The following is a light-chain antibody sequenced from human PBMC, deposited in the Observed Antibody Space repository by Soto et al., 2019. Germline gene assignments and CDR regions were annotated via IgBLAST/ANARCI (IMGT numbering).Light chain of an antibody. J-gene: IGKJ1*01. CDR3: QQYNNWRT. V-gene: IGKV3-15*01. CDR1: QSVSSN. Sequence: VVMTQSPATLSVSPGETATLSCRASQSVSSNLAWYQQKPGQAPRLLIYGASARATGVPARFSGSGSGTEFTLTISSLQSEDFAVYYCQQYNNWRTFGQGTKVDIK. CDR2: GAS.